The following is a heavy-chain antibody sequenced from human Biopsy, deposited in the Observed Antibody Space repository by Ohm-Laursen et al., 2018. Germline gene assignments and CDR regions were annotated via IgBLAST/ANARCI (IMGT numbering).Heavy chain of an antibody. CDR3: AKDLRNNNWGVEN. V-gene: IGHV3-30*18. CDR1: GFSFSSYG. J-gene: IGHJ4*02. D-gene: IGHD7-27*01. Sequence: SLRLSCAASGFSFSSYGMHWVRQAPGKGLEWVSGITSDGRNKYYIDSVRGRFTISRDNSKNTLYLQMDNLRVEDTAVFYCAKDLRNNNWGVENWGQGTLVTVSS. CDR2: ITSDGRNK.